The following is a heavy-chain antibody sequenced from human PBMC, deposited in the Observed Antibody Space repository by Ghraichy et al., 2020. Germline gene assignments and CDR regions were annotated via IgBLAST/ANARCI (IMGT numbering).Heavy chain of an antibody. CDR1: GYTFTSYG. D-gene: IGHD4-11*01. CDR2: ISAYNGDT. V-gene: IGHV1-18*01. Sequence: KVSCKASGYTFTSYGISWVRQAPGHGLEWMGWISAYNGDTNYAQKLQGRVTMTTDTSTSTAYMELRSLRSDDTAVYYCARVGSLHPFYYYMDVWGKGTTVTVSS. CDR3: ARVGSLHPFYYYMDV. J-gene: IGHJ6*03.